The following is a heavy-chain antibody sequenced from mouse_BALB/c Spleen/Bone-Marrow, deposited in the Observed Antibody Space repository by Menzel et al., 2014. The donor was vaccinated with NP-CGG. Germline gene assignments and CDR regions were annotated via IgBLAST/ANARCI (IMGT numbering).Heavy chain of an antibody. J-gene: IGHJ4*01. D-gene: IGHD2-14*01. CDR1: GFTFSSYT. Sequence: EVKLEESGGGLVQPGGPLKLSCAASGFTFSSYTMFWVRQTPEKGLEGVAYISNGGGSTYYPDTVKGRFTISRDNAKNTLYLQMSSLKSEDTAMYYCARGIRGSGTDYWGQGTSVTVSS. CDR2: ISNGGGST. CDR3: ARGIRGSGTDY. V-gene: IGHV5-12-2*01.